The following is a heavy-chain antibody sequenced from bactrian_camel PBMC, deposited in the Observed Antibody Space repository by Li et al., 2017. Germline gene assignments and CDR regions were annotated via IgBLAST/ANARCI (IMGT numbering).Heavy chain of an antibody. CDR3: AADAGACLGRYTWTPSYRYDY. J-gene: IGHJ4*01. V-gene: IGHV3S31*01. D-gene: IGHD1*01. Sequence: VQLVESGGGSVQAGGSLTLSCEVSGATHTNYCMGWFRQAPGKEREGIAIIHSGIRGGGSTNYVDSVKGRFTISKDNAKNTLYLQMNSLKPEDTAMYYCAADAGACLGRYTWTPSYRYDYWGQGTQVTVS. CDR1: GATHTNYC. CDR2: IHSGIRGGGST.